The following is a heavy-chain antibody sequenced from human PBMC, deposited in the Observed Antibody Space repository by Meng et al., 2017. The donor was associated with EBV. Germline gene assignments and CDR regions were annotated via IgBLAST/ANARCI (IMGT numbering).Heavy chain of an antibody. V-gene: IGHV4-39*07. Sequence: QLQLQESGPGLVMPSETLSLTCTVSVGSISSSSYYWGWIRQPPGKGLEWIGSIYYSGSTYYNPSLKSRVTISVDTSKNQFSLKLSSVTAADTAVYYCARRGYSSSRTEFDPWGQGTLVTVSS. D-gene: IGHD6-13*01. J-gene: IGHJ5*02. CDR3: ARRGYSSSRTEFDP. CDR2: IYYSGST. CDR1: VGSISSSSYY.